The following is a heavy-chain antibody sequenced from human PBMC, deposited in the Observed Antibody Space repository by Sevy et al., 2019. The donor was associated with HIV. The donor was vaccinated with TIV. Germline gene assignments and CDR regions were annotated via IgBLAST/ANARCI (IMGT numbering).Heavy chain of an antibody. D-gene: IGHD6-13*01. J-gene: IGHJ2*01. V-gene: IGHV3-23*01. CDR2: ISGGGGGT. Sequence: GGSLRLSCAASGFTFNNYAMSWVRQAPGKGLEGKGLEWVSTISGGGGGTNYAESVTGRFNICRDNSKNTLYLQVNSLRVEDTAVYYCAKHYIHDIADGWYFDLWGRGTLVTVSS. CDR1: GFTFNNYA. CDR3: AKHYIHDIADGWYFDL.